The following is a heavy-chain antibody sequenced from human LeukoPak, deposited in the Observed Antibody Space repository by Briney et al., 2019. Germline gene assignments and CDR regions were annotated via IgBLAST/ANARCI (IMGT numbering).Heavy chain of an antibody. V-gene: IGHV4-4*07. Sequence: SETLSLTCSVSGGSTNNYFWSWIRQSAGKGLEWIGRVNSYGTSNYNPSLKSRVTMSVDTSKNLVSLRLTSLTAADTAVYYCARDRRPRAVAGAYISYGMDVWGQGTTVTVSS. CDR3: ARDRRPRAVAGAYISYGMDV. CDR2: VNSYGTS. CDR1: GGSTNNYF. J-gene: IGHJ6*02. D-gene: IGHD6-19*01.